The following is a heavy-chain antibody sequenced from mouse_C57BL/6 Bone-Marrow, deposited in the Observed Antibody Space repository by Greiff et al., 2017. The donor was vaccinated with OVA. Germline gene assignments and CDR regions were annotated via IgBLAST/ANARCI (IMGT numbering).Heavy chain of an antibody. CDR1: GFSLTSYG. J-gene: IGHJ1*03. Sequence: VHLVESGPGLVQPSQSLSITCTVSGFSLTSYGVHWVRQSPGKGLEWLGVIWRGGSTDYNAAFMSRLSITKDNSKSQVFFKMNSLQADDTAIYYCAKKGGYDNWYFDVWGTGTTVTVSS. CDR3: AKKGGYDNWYFDV. V-gene: IGHV2-5*01. CDR2: IWRGGST. D-gene: IGHD2-2*01.